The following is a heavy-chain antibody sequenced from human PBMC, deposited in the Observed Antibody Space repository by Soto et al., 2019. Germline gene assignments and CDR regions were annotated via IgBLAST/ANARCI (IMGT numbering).Heavy chain of an antibody. CDR2: ISGSGSST. Sequence: GGSLRLSCAASGFTFSIYAMNWVRQAPGKGLEWVSAISGSGSSTYYADSVKGRFTMSRDNSKNTLYLQMNSLRAEDTAVYYCAIQLPYSGSDYWGQGTLVTVSS. J-gene: IGHJ4*02. V-gene: IGHV3-23*01. CDR1: GFTFSIYA. CDR3: AIQLPYSGSDY. D-gene: IGHD5-12*01.